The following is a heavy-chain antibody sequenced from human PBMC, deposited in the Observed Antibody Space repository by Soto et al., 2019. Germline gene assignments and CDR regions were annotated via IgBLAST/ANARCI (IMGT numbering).Heavy chain of an antibody. J-gene: IGHJ6*03. CDR2: IRSNGVGT. D-gene: IGHD6-6*01. V-gene: IGHV3-64*01. Sequence: EVQLAESGGGLAQPGGSLRLSCGASGFTLSGNAMDWVRQAPGKGLEYVSGIRSNGVGTYYANSVQGRFTISRDNSKNTVYLQMGSLRPEDMAVYYCARRARPDFYYMDVWGKGTTVTVS. CDR1: GFTLSGNA. CDR3: ARRARPDFYYMDV.